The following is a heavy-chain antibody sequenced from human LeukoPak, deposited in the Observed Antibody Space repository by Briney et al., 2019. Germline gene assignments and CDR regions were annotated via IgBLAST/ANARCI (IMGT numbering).Heavy chain of an antibody. Sequence: GASVKVSCKVSGYTLTELSMHWVRQAPGKGLEWMGGFDPEDGETIYAQKFQGRVTMTEDTSTDTAYMELSSLRSEDTAVYYCAIGLVGPGSYIPYGMDVWGQGTTVTVSS. CDR3: AIGLVGPGSYIPYGMDV. V-gene: IGHV1-24*01. D-gene: IGHD3-10*01. J-gene: IGHJ6*02. CDR2: FDPEDGET. CDR1: GYTLTELS.